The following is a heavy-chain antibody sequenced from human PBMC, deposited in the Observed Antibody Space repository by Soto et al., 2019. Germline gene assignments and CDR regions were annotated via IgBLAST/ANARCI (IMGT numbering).Heavy chain of an antibody. CDR3: ARDVENDGNYYIDA. CDR2: MNSDGSTI. V-gene: IGHV3-74*01. Sequence: EVQLVESGGGLFQAGGSLRLSCAASGFPFSGYWMHWVRQAPGKGLVWVSRMNSDGSTINYADSVKGRFTISRDNAENTLYLQMNSLRAEDTAVYYCARDVENDGNYYIDARGKGTTVTVPS. D-gene: IGHD1-1*01. J-gene: IGHJ6*03. CDR1: GFPFSGYW.